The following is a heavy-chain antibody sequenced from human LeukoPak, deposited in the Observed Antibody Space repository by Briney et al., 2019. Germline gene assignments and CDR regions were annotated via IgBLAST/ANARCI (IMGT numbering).Heavy chain of an antibody. CDR3: TTWIAAAGTGDY. Sequence: PGGSLRLSCAASGFTFSNAWINWVRQAPGKGLEWVGRLKSKTDGGTTDYAAPVKGRFAISRDDSKNTLYLQMNSLKTEDTAVYYCTTWIAAAGTGDYWGQGTLVTVSS. CDR2: LKSKTDGGTT. V-gene: IGHV3-15*01. J-gene: IGHJ4*02. CDR1: GFTFSNAW. D-gene: IGHD6-13*01.